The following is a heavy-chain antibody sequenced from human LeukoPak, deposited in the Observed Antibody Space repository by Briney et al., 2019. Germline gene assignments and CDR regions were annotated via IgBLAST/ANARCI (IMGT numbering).Heavy chain of an antibody. V-gene: IGHV1-2*02. CDR1: GYTFTGYY. Sequence: ASVTVSCKASGYTFTGYYMHWVRQAPGQGLEWMGWINPNSGGTNYAQKFQGRVTMTRDTSISTAYMELSRLRSDDTAVYYCARDQATVTTPADYWGQGTLVTVSS. CDR2: INPNSGGT. CDR3: ARDQATVTTPADY. J-gene: IGHJ4*02. D-gene: IGHD4-17*01.